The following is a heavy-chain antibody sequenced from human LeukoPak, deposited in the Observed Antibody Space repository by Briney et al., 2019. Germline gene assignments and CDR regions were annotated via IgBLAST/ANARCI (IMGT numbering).Heavy chain of an antibody. CDR1: GFTVNSNF. V-gene: IGHV3-66*01. J-gene: IGHJ4*02. CDR3: ARKSLSSGTFDD. CDR2: IYTGGST. D-gene: IGHD1-1*01. Sequence: GGSLRLSCAASGFTVNSNFLIWVRQAPGRGLEWVSVIYTGGSTYYADSVKGRFTISRDNSKNTVYLQMNSLRNDDTAVYYCARKSLSSGTFDDWGQGTLVTVSS.